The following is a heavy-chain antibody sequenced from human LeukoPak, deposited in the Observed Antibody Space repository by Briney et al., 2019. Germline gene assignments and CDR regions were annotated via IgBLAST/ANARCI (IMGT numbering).Heavy chain of an antibody. CDR1: FXXXA. Sequence: FXXXAISXXRQAPGQRLEWMGGIIPIFGTANYTQKFQGRVTITTDESTSTAYMELSSLRSEDTAVYYCARYSSSWPNNWFDPWGQGTLVTVSS. CDR3: ARYSSSWPNNWFDP. CDR2: IIPIFGTA. D-gene: IGHD6-13*01. V-gene: IGHV1-69*05. J-gene: IGHJ5*02.